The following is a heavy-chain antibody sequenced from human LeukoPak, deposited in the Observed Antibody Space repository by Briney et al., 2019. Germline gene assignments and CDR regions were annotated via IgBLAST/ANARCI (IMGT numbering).Heavy chain of an antibody. V-gene: IGHV4-59*11. J-gene: IGHJ4*02. CDR2: IYYSGST. D-gene: IGHD3-10*01. CDR1: GGSISSHY. Sequence: SETLSLTCTVSGGSISSHYWSWIRQPPGKGLEWIGYIYYSGSTNYNPSLKSRVTISVDTSKNQFSLKLSSVTAADTAVYYCAGGEWGVDYFDYWGQGTLVTVSS. CDR3: AGGEWGVDYFDY.